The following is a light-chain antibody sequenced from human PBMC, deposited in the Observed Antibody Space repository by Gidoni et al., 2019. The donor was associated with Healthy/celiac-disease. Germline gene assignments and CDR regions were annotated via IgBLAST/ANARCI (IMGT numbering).Light chain of an antibody. V-gene: IGKV3-11*01. CDR2: DAS. Sequence: EIVLTQSPATLSSSPGERATLSCRASQSVGSYLAWYQQKPGQAPRLLIYDASNMATGIPARFSGSGSGTDFTLTISSLEPEDFAVYYCQRRSNWPPWTFXXXTKVEIK. J-gene: IGKJ1*01. CDR3: QRRSNWPPWT. CDR1: QSVGSY.